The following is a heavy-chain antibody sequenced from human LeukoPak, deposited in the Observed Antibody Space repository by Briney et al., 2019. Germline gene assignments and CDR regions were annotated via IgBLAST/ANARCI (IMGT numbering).Heavy chain of an antibody. CDR2: INPNSGGT. J-gene: IGHJ5*02. CDR1: GYTFTGYY. CDR3: ARDGDQLLYGGGGWFDP. Sequence: ASVKVSCKASGYTFTGYYMHWVRQAPGQGLEWMGWINPNSGGTNYAQKFQGRVTMTRDTSISTAYMELSRLRSDDTAVYYCARDGDQLLYGGGGWFDPWGQGTLVTVSS. D-gene: IGHD2-2*02. V-gene: IGHV1-2*02.